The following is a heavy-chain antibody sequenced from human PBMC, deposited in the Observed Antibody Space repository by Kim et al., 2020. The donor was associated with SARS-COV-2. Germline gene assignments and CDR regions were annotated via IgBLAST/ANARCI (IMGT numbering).Heavy chain of an antibody. Sequence: SETLSLTCSVSGGSISSSSYYWGWIRQPPGKGLEWIASIYYSGSTYYNPSLKSRVTISEDTSKNQFSLKLSSVTAADTAVYYCARDSEGAYTFDSWGQGTLVTVSS. D-gene: IGHD4-4*01. CDR1: GGSISSSSYY. J-gene: IGHJ4*02. CDR2: IYYSGST. V-gene: IGHV4-39*07. CDR3: ARDSEGAYTFDS.